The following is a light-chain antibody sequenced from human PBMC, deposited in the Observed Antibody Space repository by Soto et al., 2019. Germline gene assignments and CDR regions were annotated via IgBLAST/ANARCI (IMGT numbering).Light chain of an antibody. Sequence: QPGLTQPPSVSGTPGQRVTISCSGSNSNIGYNSVYWYQQLPGTAPKLLIYRSHERPSGVPDRFSGSKSGTSASLAISGLRSEDEADYSCATWDDNLSGVVFGGGTKLTVL. CDR3: ATWDDNLSGVV. CDR2: RSH. J-gene: IGLJ3*02. V-gene: IGLV1-47*01. CDR1: NSNIGYNS.